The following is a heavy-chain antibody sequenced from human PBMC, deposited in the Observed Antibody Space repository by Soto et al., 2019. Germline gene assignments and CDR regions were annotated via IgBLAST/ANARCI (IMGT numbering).Heavy chain of an antibody. Sequence: PGGSLKLSCAASGFTVSSYAMSWVRQAPGKGLEWVSAISGSGGSTYYADSVKGRFTISRDNSKNTLYLQMNSLRAEDTAVYYCAKDHVRPYYYDSSGSFDYWGQGT. D-gene: IGHD3-22*01. CDR2: ISGSGGST. CDR1: GFTVSSYA. CDR3: AKDHVRPYYYDSSGSFDY. V-gene: IGHV3-23*01. J-gene: IGHJ4*02.